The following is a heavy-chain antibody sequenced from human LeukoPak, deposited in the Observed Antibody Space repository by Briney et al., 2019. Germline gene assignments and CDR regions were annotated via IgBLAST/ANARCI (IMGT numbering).Heavy chain of an antibody. D-gene: IGHD4-17*01. Sequence: PSETLSLTCTISGGSISSTSSYWSWIRQPPGKGLEWIGYINYSGSTYYNPSLKSRVTISVDTSKNQFSLKLNSVTAADTAVYYCARSYGAQRACDYWGQGALVTVSS. V-gene: IGHV4-61*01. CDR2: INYSGST. CDR1: GGSISSTSSY. J-gene: IGHJ4*02. CDR3: ARSYGAQRACDY.